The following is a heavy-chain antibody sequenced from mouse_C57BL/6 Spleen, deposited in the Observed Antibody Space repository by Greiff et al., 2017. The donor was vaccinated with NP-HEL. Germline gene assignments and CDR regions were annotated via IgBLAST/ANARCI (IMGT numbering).Heavy chain of an antibody. V-gene: IGHV3-6*01. Sequence: EVQLQESGPGLVKPSQSLSLTCSVTGYSITSGYYWNWIRQFPGNKLEWMGYISYDGSNNYNPSLKNRISITRDTSKNQFFLKLNSVTTEDTATYYCARVKETTVVPDWYFDVWGTGTTVTVSS. CDR3: ARVKETTVVPDWYFDV. J-gene: IGHJ1*03. D-gene: IGHD1-1*01. CDR2: ISYDGSN. CDR1: GYSITSGYY.